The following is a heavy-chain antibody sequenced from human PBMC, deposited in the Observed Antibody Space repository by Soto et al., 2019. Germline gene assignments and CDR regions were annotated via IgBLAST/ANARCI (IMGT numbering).Heavy chain of an antibody. V-gene: IGHV1-18*01. J-gene: IGHJ4*02. Sequence: QVQLVQSGAEVKKPGASVKVSCRASGYTFTTYGISWVRQAPGQGLEWMGWISGYNGNTNYAQKFQGRVTMTTDTSTSTAYTELRSLRSADTAVYFCAKGYNYGYGDYWGLVTLVTVSS. D-gene: IGHD5-18*01. CDR3: AKGYNYGYGDY. CDR1: GYTFTTYG. CDR2: ISGYNGNT.